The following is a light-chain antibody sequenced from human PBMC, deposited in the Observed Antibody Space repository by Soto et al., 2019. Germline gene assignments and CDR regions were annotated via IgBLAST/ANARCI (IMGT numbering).Light chain of an antibody. CDR2: DAS. CDR3: HQRQYWPPIT. CDR1: LSVSVY. Sequence: EMVLTQSPGTLSLSPGERATLSCRTSLSVSVYLDWYQQKPGQAPRLLISDASNRATGIPARFSGSGSGTDFTLTISSLEPEDFAVYYCHQRQYWPPITFGQGTRLE. V-gene: IGKV3-11*01. J-gene: IGKJ5*01.